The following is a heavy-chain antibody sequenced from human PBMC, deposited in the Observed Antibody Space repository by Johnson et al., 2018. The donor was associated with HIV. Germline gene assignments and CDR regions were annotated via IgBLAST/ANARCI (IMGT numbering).Heavy chain of an antibody. D-gene: IGHD5-12*01. CDR3: AGLPDAFDI. J-gene: IGHJ3*02. Sequence: VQLVESGGGLVQPGGSLRLSCTASGFTVSSNYMSWVRQAPGKGLDWVSAIYSGCSPYYTDSVKGRFPISRDNSKNTLYLQMTSLRAEDTAVYYCAGLPDAFDIWGQGTMVTVSS. CDR2: IYSGCSP. CDR1: GFTVSSNY. V-gene: IGHV3-66*01.